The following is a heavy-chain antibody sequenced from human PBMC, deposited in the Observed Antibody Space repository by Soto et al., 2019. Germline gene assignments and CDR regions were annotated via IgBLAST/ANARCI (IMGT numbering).Heavy chain of an antibody. V-gene: IGHV3-21*01. CDR1: GFAFSNHS. J-gene: IGHJ6*04. CDR2: ISSMSNYI. D-gene: IGHD4-17*01. CDR3: ESGLMDV. Sequence: GGSLRLSCAASGFAFSNHSINWARQAPGKGLEWVSSISSMSNYIYYTDSVKGRFTTSRDNAKNSVYLQMSSLRAEDTAVYFYESGLMDVWGKGTTVTVSS.